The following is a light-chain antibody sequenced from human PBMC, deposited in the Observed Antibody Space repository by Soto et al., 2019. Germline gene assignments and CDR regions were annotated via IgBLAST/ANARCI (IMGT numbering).Light chain of an antibody. J-gene: IGKJ1*01. Sequence: EIVLTQSPGTLSLSPGERATLSCRASQSVSSSYLAWYQQKPGQAPRLLIYGASSRATGITDRFSGSGSGTDFTLTISRLEPEDFALYYCEQYGSSSWTFGQGTKVDIK. CDR2: GAS. V-gene: IGKV3-20*01. CDR1: QSVSSSY. CDR3: EQYGSSSWT.